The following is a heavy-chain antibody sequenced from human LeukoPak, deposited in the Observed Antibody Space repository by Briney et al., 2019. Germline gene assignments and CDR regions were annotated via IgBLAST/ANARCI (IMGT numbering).Heavy chain of an antibody. CDR3: AKDVMTTVNDWFDP. Sequence: PGGSLRLSCAGSGFAFSVYAIHWVRQAPGKGLEWVAVVRYDGSEKYYADSVKGRFTISRDNSKNTLYLQMNSLRAEDTAVYYCAKDVMTTVNDWFDPWGQGTLVTVSS. V-gene: IGHV3-33*06. J-gene: IGHJ5*02. D-gene: IGHD4-17*01. CDR1: GFAFSVYA. CDR2: VRYDGSEK.